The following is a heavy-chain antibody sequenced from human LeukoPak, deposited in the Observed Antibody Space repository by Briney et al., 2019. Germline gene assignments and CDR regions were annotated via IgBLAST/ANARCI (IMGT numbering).Heavy chain of an antibody. CDR2: MNPNSGNP. D-gene: IGHD2-2*01. V-gene: IGHV1-8*01. CDR3: ARESVPSEYYYYYMDV. Sequence: ASVKVSCKASGYTFTRYDINWVRQATGQGLEWMGWMNPNSGNPGYAQKFQGRATMPRNTSISTAYMELSSLRSEDTAVYYCARESVPSEYYYYYMDVWGKGTTVTVSS. CDR1: GYTFTRYD. J-gene: IGHJ6*03.